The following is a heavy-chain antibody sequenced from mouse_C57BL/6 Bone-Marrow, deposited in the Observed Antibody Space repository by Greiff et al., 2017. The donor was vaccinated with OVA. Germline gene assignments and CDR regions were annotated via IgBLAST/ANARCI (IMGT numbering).Heavy chain of an antibody. D-gene: IGHD1-1*01. J-gene: IGHJ1*03. V-gene: IGHV1-18*01. Sequence: VQLQQSGPELVKPGASVKIPCKASGYTFTDYNMDWVKQSHGKSLEWIGDINPNNGGTIYNQKFKGKATLTVDKSSSTAYMELRSLTSEDTAVYYCARNPVKRYWYFDVWGTGTTVTVSS. CDR3: ARNPVKRYWYFDV. CDR2: INPNNGGT. CDR1: GYTFTDYN.